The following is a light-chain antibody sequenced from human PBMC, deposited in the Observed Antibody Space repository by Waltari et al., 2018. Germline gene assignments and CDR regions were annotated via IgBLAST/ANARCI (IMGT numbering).Light chain of an antibody. V-gene: IGKV4-1*01. CDR2: WAS. Sequence: DIVMTQSPDPLAVFLGERATIRCKASQSILFNSNDKNYLAWYQQKPGQPPKLLIYWASSRASGVPSRFSGGASGADFTLTISSLQAEDVAVYYCLQYYSRRTFGQGTKVEIK. CDR1: QSILFNSNDKNY. CDR3: LQYYSRRT. J-gene: IGKJ1*01.